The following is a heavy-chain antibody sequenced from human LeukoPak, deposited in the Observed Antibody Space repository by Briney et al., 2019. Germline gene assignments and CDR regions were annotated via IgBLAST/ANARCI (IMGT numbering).Heavy chain of an antibody. J-gene: IGHJ6*03. CDR1: GYTFTSYD. V-gene: IGHV1-8*01. D-gene: IGHD3-10*01. Sequence: ASVKVSCKASGYTFTSYDINLVRQATGQGLEWMGWMNTNSGNTGYAQKYQDRVTRTRNTSISTAYMELSSLRSEDTAVYYCARTFRGSGSYLAKLYYYYYYYMDVWGKGPTVTISS. CDR2: MNTNSGNT. CDR3: ARTFRGSGSYLAKLYYYYYYYMDV.